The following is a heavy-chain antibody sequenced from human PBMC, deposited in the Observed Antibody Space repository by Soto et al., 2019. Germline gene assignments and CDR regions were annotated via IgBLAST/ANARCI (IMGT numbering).Heavy chain of an antibody. CDR3: ATHISNFRSFSYALDV. CDR2: IYPGDSDT. V-gene: IGHV5-51*01. CDR1: GYTFTDSC. Sequence: PGESLKISCKGSGYTFTDSCIGWVRQLPGKGLEWMGIIYPGDSDTRYSPSFQGHVTITVDKSTSTAYLQWNTLKASDTAMYYCATHISNFRSFSYALDVWGEGTTFTVSS. J-gene: IGHJ6*04. D-gene: IGHD4-4*01.